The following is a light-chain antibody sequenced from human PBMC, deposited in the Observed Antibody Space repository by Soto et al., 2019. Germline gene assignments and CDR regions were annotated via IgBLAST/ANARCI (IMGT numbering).Light chain of an antibody. J-gene: IGKJ1*01. CDR1: QYVSSF. CDR2: DAS. CDR3: QQYNDWPPT. Sequence: EIVLTQSPATLSLSPGERATLSCRASQYVSSFLAWYQLNAGQAPRLLIYDASHRATGIPARFSGSGSGTEFTLTISSLQSEDFAVYYCQQYNDWPPTFGQGTKVDI. V-gene: IGKV3-11*01.